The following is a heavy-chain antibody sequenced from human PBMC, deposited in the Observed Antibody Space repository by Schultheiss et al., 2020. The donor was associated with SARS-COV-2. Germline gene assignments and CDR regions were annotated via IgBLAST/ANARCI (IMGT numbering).Heavy chain of an antibody. V-gene: IGHV4-61*08. J-gene: IGHJ6*02. Sequence: SETLSLTCNVSGASISSGDYYWSWIRQPPGKGLEWIGRIYTSGSTNYNPSLKSRVTISVDTSKNQFSLKLSSVTAADTAVYYCARVHGGYYYYYGMDVWGQGTTVTVSS. D-gene: IGHD3-16*01. CDR1: GASISSGDYY. CDR2: IYTSGST. CDR3: ARVHGGYYYYYGMDV.